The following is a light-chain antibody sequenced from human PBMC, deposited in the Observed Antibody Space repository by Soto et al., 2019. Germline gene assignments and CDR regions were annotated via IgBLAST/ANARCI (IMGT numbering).Light chain of an antibody. V-gene: IGKV3-20*01. CDR1: QSVSSSY. J-gene: IGKJ2*01. CDR3: QQYGSSPNT. CDR2: GAS. Sequence: EIVLTQSPGTLSLSPGERATLSCRASQSVSSSYLAWYQQKPGQAPRLLIYGASSRATGIPDRFSGSGSGTAFTLTISRLEPGDFAVYYCQQYGSSPNTFGQGTKLEIK.